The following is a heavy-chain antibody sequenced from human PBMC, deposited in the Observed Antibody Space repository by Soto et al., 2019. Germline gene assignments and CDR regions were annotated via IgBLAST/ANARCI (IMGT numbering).Heavy chain of an antibody. J-gene: IGHJ4*02. V-gene: IGHV3-74*01. CDR3: DREYYGLLTGYYTDY. Sequence: EVQLVDSGGDLVQRGGSLRLSCAASGFPFSSYWMHWVRHTPGKGLDWVARISGDGVTTYYADSVTGRFTVSRDNAKNTLSLQISGLRAEDTAVYYCDREYYGLLTGYYTDYWGQGNLVSVSS. CDR1: GFPFSSYW. CDR2: ISGDGVTT. D-gene: IGHD3-9*01.